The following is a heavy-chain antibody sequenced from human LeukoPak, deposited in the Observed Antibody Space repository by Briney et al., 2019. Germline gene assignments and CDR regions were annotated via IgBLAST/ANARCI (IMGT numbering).Heavy chain of an antibody. D-gene: IGHD5-12*01. Sequence: SETLSLTCAVSGDSISSSNWWTWVRQPPGRGLEWIGEIHHGGSTHYNPSLKSRVTILVDKSNNQFSLMLSSVTAADTAVYYCATVENGYAGYYWGQGTLVAVSS. V-gene: IGHV4-4*02. CDR2: IHHGGST. CDR1: GDSISSSNW. J-gene: IGHJ4*02. CDR3: ATVENGYAGYY.